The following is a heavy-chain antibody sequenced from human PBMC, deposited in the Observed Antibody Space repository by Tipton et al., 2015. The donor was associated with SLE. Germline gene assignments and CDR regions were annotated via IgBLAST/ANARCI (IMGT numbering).Heavy chain of an antibody. D-gene: IGHD6-6*01. V-gene: IGHV4-34*01. CDR2: INHSGST. CDR1: GGSFSGYY. J-gene: IGHJ4*02. Sequence: TLSLTCAVYGGSFSGYYWSWIRQPPGKGLEWIGEINHSGSTNYNPSLKSRVTISVDTSENQFSLKLSSVTAADTAVYYCASLRSSSGYWGQGTLVTVSS. CDR3: ASLRSSSGY.